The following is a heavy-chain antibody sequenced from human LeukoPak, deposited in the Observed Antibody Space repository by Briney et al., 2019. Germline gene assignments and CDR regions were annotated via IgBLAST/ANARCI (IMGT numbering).Heavy chain of an antibody. Sequence: GGSLRLSCAASGFTFSSYGMRWVRQAPGKGLEWVAVIWYDGSNKYYADSGKGRFTISRDNSKNTLYLQMNSLRAEDTAVYYCAKDCVDVAALDAAYYYYYMDVWVKGTTVTVSS. CDR3: AKDCVDVAALDAAYYYYYMDV. CDR2: IWYDGSNK. V-gene: IGHV3-33*06. D-gene: IGHD6-13*01. J-gene: IGHJ6*03. CDR1: GFTFSSYG.